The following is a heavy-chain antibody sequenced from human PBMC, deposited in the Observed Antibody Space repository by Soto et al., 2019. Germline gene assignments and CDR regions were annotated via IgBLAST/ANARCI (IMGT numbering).Heavy chain of an antibody. V-gene: IGHV4-39*01. CDR1: GGSISISSYY. Sequence: SDTLSLTCTVSGGSISISSYYWGWIRQPPGKGLEWIGSIYYSGSTYYNPSLKSRVTISVDTSKNQFSLKLSSVTAADTAVYYCAKLQRYYYMDVWGKGTTVTVSS. CDR2: IYYSGST. CDR3: AKLQRYYYMDV. D-gene: IGHD6-25*01. J-gene: IGHJ6*03.